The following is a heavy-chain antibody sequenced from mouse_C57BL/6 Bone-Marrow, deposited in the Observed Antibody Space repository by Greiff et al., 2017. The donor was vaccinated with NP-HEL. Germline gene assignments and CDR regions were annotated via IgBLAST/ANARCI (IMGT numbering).Heavy chain of an antibody. CDR2: IYPYNGVS. V-gene: IGHV1-31*01. CDR1: GYSFTGYY. CDR3: ASSPTSYRSKEGYFDV. D-gene: IGHD5-5*01. J-gene: IGHJ1*03. Sequence: EVQLLQSGPELVKPGASVKISCKASGYSFTGYYMNWVKQSHGNSLDWIGYIYPYNGVSSYNQKFTGKATLTVDKSSSTAYMELRSLTAADSAVYYCASSPTSYRSKEGYFDVWGTGTTVTVSS.